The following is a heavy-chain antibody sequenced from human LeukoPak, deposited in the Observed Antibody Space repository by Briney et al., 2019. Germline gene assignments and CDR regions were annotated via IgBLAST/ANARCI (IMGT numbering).Heavy chain of an antibody. D-gene: IGHD6-13*01. J-gene: IGHJ4*03. CDR1: GFTFSSYE. Sequence: GGSLRLSCAASGFTFSSYEMNWVRQAPGKGLEWVSYISSSGSTIYYADSVKGRFTISRDNAKNSLYLQMNSLRAEDTAVYYCARDTTAGDLDYWGHGTLVTASS. CDR3: ARDTTAGDLDY. V-gene: IGHV3-48*03. CDR2: ISSSGSTI.